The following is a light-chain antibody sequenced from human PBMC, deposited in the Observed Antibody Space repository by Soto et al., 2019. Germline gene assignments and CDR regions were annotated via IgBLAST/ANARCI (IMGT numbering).Light chain of an antibody. Sequence: EIVMTQSPATLSVSPGECATLSCRASQSISSELAWYRQKPGQPPRLLIYGASTRATGVPARFTGSGSGSDFTLTISRLQSEDFAIYYCQQGHNWPLTFGQGTRLQI. CDR3: QQGHNWPLT. V-gene: IGKV3-15*01. J-gene: IGKJ2*01. CDR2: GAS. CDR1: QSISSE.